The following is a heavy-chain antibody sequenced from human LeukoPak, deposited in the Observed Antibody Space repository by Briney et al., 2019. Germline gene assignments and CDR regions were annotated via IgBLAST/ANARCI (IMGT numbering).Heavy chain of an antibody. CDR2: ISGDGGST. Sequence: GGSLRLSCAASGFTFDDYAMHWVRQAPGKGLEWVSLISGDGGSTYYADSVKGRFTISRDNGKNSLYLQMNSLRDEDTAVYYCVRGDGWFGELLNFDNWGQGTLVTVSS. CDR1: GFTFDDYA. D-gene: IGHD3-10*01. CDR3: VRGDGWFGELLNFDN. J-gene: IGHJ4*02. V-gene: IGHV3-43*02.